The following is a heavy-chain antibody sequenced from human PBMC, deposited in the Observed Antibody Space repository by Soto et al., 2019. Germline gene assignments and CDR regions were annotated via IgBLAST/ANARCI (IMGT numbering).Heavy chain of an antibody. CDR3: ARTIVVVVARTRVWFDP. V-gene: IGHV4-31*03. CDR1: GGSISSGGYY. D-gene: IGHD2-15*01. J-gene: IGHJ5*02. CDR2: IYYSGST. Sequence: SETVSLTCTVPGGSISSGGYYWSWIRQHTGKGLEWIGYIYYSGSTYYNPSLKSRVTISVDTSKNQFSLKLSSVTAADTAVYYCARTIVVVVARTRVWFDPWGQGTLVTVSS.